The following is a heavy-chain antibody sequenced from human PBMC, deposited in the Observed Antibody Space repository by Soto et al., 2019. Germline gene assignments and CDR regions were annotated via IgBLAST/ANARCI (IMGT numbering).Heavy chain of an antibody. CDR1: GFPFSSYS. CDR3: AKGGYYSLFDI. J-gene: IGHJ3*02. V-gene: IGHV3-23*01. D-gene: IGHD3-16*01. CDR2: ISGGGGRT. Sequence: GGSLRLSCVASGFPFSSYSMIWVRQTPGNGLEWVSGISGGGGRTYYADPVKGRFTISRDNSNNTLSLQMHILRAEDTAVYFCAKGGYYSLFDIWGQGTVVTVSS.